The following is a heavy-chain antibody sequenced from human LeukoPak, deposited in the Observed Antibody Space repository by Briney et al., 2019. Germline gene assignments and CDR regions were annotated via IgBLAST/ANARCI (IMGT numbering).Heavy chain of an antibody. CDR1: GYSISSGYY. V-gene: IGHV4-38-2*02. Sequence: SETLSLTCTVSGYSISSGYYWGWIRQPPGKGLEWIGEINHSGSTNYNPSLKSRVTISVDTSKNQFSLKLSSVTAADTAVYYCASMGSGRTPDYWGQGTLVTVSS. D-gene: IGHD6-19*01. J-gene: IGHJ4*02. CDR2: INHSGST. CDR3: ASMGSGRTPDY.